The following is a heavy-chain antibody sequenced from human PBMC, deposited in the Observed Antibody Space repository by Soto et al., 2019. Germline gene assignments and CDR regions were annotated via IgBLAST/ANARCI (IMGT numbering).Heavy chain of an antibody. CDR3: ARGYSNSPGMDV. CDR1: GGSISTYY. Sequence: PSETLSLTCTVSGGSISTYYWSWIRQPPGKGLEWIGYVYYTGSTDYNPSLKSRVTISVDTSNDRISLKLTSMTSADTAVYYCARGYSNSPGMDVWGQGTTVTVSS. CDR2: VYYTGST. V-gene: IGHV4-59*01. D-gene: IGHD6-6*01. J-gene: IGHJ6*02.